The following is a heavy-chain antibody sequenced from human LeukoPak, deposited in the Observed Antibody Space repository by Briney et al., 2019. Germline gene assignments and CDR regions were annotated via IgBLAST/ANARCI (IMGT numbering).Heavy chain of an antibody. CDR3: ARALEEGAAAGYAY. CDR2: INPSGGST. J-gene: IGHJ4*02. Sequence: ASVKVSCKASGYTCTSYYMHWVRQAPGQGLEWMGIINPSGGSTSYAQKFQGRGTMTRDTYTSTVSMELSSLRSEDTAVYYCARALEEGAAAGYAYWGQGTLVTVSS. CDR1: GYTCTSYY. V-gene: IGHV1-46*01. D-gene: IGHD6-13*01.